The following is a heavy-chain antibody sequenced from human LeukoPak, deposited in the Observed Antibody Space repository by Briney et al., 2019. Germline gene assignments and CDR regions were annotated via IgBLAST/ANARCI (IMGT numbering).Heavy chain of an antibody. CDR2: IYGDGSTT. D-gene: IGHD2/OR15-2a*01. CDR3: ATELSAGY. Sequence: PGGSLRLSCAASGFSFSRYWMHWVRQAPGKGLVWVSRIYGDGSTTHYADSVKGRFTISRDNAKNTLYLQMNSLRADDTAVYYCATELSAGYWGQGTLVTVSS. CDR1: GFSFSRYW. J-gene: IGHJ4*02. V-gene: IGHV3-74*01.